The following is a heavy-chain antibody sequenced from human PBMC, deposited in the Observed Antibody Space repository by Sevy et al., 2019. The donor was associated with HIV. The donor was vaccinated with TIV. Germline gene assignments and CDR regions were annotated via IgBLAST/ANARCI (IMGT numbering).Heavy chain of an antibody. V-gene: IGHV3-15*01. D-gene: IGHD2-2*03. CDR3: SLDIVVQSGYSYAFSTFNPGLPHNSGADV. CDR1: GFTFRNAW. Sequence: GGSLRLSCTASGFTFRNAWMTWVRQVPGKGLEWVGRIRNDPDGGTTDYAAPVRGRFIISREDSKNTRYLQMNSLKFEDTAVYYCSLDIVVQSGYSYAFSTFNPGLPHNSGADVWGQGTTVTVSS. CDR2: IRNDPDGGTT. J-gene: IGHJ6*02.